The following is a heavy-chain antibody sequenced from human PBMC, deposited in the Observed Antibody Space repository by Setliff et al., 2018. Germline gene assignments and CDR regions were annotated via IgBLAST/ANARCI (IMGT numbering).Heavy chain of an antibody. CDR2: ISYGGNT. J-gene: IGHJ4*02. CDR1: GGSINSRSYY. Sequence: SETLSLTCNVSGGSINSRSYYWGWIRQPPGKGLEWIAMISYGGNTYYNPSLKSRATISRDTSSNQFSLKLFSVTAADTAVYYCAHSTTFDLHHDYWGQGALVTVSS. CDR3: AHSTTFDLHHDY. V-gene: IGHV4-39*01. D-gene: IGHD3-9*01.